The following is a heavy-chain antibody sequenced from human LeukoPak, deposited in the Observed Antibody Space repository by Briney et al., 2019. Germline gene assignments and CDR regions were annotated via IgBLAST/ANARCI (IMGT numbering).Heavy chain of an antibody. D-gene: IGHD3-10*01. V-gene: IGHV1-2*02. Sequence: ASVKVSCKASGYTFTGYYMHWVRQAPGQGLEWMGWINPNSGGTNYAQKFQGRVTMTRDTSISTAYMELSRLRSDDTAVYYCARGPRRSWFGTIQAVDYWGQGTLVTVSS. CDR1: GYTFTGYY. CDR2: INPNSGGT. CDR3: ARGPRRSWFGTIQAVDY. J-gene: IGHJ4*02.